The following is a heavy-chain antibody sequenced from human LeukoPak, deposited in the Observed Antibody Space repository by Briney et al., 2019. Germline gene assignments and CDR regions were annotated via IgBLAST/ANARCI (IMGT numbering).Heavy chain of an antibody. Sequence: ASVKVSCKASGYTFTGYYMHWVRQAPGQGLEWMGWINPNSGGTNYAQKFQGRVTMTRDTSISTVYMELSRLSSDDTALYYCARDLRFWSGYDYWGQGTLVTVSS. CDR2: INPNSGGT. V-gene: IGHV1-2*02. CDR3: ARDLRFWSGYDY. J-gene: IGHJ4*02. CDR1: GYTFTGYY. D-gene: IGHD3-3*01.